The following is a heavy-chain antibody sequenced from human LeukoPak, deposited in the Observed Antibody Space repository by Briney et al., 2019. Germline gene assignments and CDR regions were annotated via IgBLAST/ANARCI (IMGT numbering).Heavy chain of an antibody. CDR1: GGSISSSSYY. J-gene: IGHJ4*02. D-gene: IGHD5-18*01. V-gene: IGHV4-39*07. CDR3: ARGTSWVTLPD. CDR2: INHSGST. Sequence: PSETLSLTCTVSGGSISSSSYYWSWIRQPPGKGLEWIGEINHSGSTNYNPSLKSRVTISVDTSKNQFSLKLSSVTAADTAVYYCARGTSWVTLPDWGQGTLVTVSS.